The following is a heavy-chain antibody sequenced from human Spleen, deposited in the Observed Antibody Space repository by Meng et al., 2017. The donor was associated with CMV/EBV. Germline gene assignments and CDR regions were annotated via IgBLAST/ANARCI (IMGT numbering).Heavy chain of an antibody. CDR1: GFTFSSYE. D-gene: IGHD3-3*01. CDR2: ISSSGSTI. V-gene: IGHV3-48*03. Sequence: GGSLRLSCVASGFTFSSYEMNWVRQAPGKGLEWVSYISSSGSTIYYADSVKGRFTISRDNAKNSLYLQMNSLRAEDTAVYYCARAPVGDFWSGYYPYYGKDVWGQGTTVTVSS. CDR3: ARAPVGDFWSGYYPYYGKDV. J-gene: IGHJ6*02.